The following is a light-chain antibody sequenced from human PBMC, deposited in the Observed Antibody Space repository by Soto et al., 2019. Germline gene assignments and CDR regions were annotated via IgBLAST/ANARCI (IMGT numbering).Light chain of an antibody. Sequence: QAVLTQPASVSGSPGESITISCTGTSRDVGGYNSVSWYQHHPGKAPNLILYDVGDRPSGVSYRFSGSKSGNTASLTISGLQAADEADYFCSSFTSSMTNVFGSGTKLTVL. CDR3: SSFTSSMTNV. CDR1: SRDVGGYNS. CDR2: DVG. J-gene: IGLJ1*01. V-gene: IGLV2-14*03.